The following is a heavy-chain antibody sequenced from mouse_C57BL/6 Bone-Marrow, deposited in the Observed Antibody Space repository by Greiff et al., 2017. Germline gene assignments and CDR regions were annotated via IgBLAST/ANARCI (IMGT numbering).Heavy chain of an antibody. CDR3: ARGAY. CDR1: GFTFSDYG. CDR2: ISSGSSTI. V-gene: IGHV5-17*01. J-gene: IGHJ3*01. Sequence: EVQLMESGGGLVKPGGSLKLSCAASGFTFSDYGMHWVRQAPEEGLEWVAYISSGSSTIYYADTVKGRFTISRDNAKNTLFLQMTSLRSEDTAMYYCARGAYWGQGTLVTVSA.